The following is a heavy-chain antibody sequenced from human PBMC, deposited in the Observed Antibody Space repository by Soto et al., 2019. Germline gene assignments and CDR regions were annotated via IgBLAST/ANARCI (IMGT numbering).Heavy chain of an antibody. Sequence: PGEDLKISCKGSGYSFTSYWIGWVRQLPGKGLEWMGIIYPGDSDTRYSPSFQGQVTILADKSISTAYLQWSRLRVSDTAMSYCATLRPYCSSTRCYTYYYYYGMDVWGQGTTVTVSS. CDR2: IYPGDSDT. CDR3: ATLRPYCSSTRCYTYYYYYGMDV. CDR1: GYSFTSYW. J-gene: IGHJ6*02. V-gene: IGHV5-51*01. D-gene: IGHD2-2*02.